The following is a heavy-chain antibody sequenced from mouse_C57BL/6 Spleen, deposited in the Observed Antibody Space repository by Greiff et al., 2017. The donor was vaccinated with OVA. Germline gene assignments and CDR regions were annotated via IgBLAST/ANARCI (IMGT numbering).Heavy chain of an antibody. D-gene: IGHD4-1*01. CDR2: IYPRSGNT. CDR3: ARGRANWGWSMDY. V-gene: IGHV1-81*01. J-gene: IGHJ4*01. Sequence: VQLQQSGAELARPGASVKLSCKASGYTFTSYGISWVKQRTGQGLEWIGEIYPRSGNTYYNEKFKGKATLTADKSSSKAYMELRSLTSEYSAVSFCARGRANWGWSMDYWGQGTSVTVSS. CDR1: GYTFTSYG.